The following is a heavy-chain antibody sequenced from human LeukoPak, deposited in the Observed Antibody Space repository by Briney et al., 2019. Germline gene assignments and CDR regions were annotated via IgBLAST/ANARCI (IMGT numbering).Heavy chain of an antibody. V-gene: IGHV3-30-3*01. CDR3: ARDLDDYLGY. D-gene: IGHD3-3*01. J-gene: IGHJ4*02. CDR1: GFTFSSYA. CDR2: ISYDGSNK. Sequence: PGRSLRLSCAASGFTFSSYAMHWVRQAPGKGLEWVAVISYDGSNKYYADSVKGRFTISRDNSKNALYLQMNSLRAEDTAVYYCARDLDDYLGYWGQGTLVTVSS.